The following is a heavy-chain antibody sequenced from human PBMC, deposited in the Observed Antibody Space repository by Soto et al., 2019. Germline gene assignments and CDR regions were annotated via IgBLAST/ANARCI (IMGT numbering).Heavy chain of an antibody. CDR3: ARISSVDPYGYVNGGLDV. CDR2: FYHSGNS. Sequence: SETLSLTCIVSGGSIRSYYWSWIRQSPEKGLEWIGYFYHSGNSNYNPSLKSRVTISVDTSKNQLSLSLRSVTAADTAVYFCARISSVDPYGYVNGGLDVWGQGTTVTVSS. D-gene: IGHD5-18*01. J-gene: IGHJ6*02. V-gene: IGHV4-59*01. CDR1: GGSIRSYY.